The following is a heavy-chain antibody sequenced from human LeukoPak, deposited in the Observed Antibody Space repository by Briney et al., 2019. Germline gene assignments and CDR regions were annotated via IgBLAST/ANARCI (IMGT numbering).Heavy chain of an antibody. CDR1: GFTFSSYA. D-gene: IGHD3-22*01. Sequence: GGSLRLSCAASGFTFSSYAMSWVRQAPGKGLEWVSAISGSGGSTYYADSVKGRFTISRDNSKNTLYLQMNSLRAEDTAVYYCAKDRRFSVDSSGYYYDQGWFDPWGQGTLVTVSS. CDR3: AKDRRFSVDSSGYYYDQGWFDP. CDR2: ISGSGGST. V-gene: IGHV3-23*01. J-gene: IGHJ5*02.